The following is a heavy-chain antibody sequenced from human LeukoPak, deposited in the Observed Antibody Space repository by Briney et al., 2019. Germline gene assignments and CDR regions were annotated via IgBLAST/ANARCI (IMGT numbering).Heavy chain of an antibody. CDR1: GYTFTSYG. D-gene: IGHD3-22*01. J-gene: IGHJ4*02. CDR2: ISAYNGNT. Sequence: ASVKVSCKASGYTFTSYGISWVRQAPGQGLEWMGWISAYNGNTNYAQKLQGRVTMTTDTSTSTAYMELRSLRSDDTAVYYCARDPYYYDSSGYPDYWGQGTLVTVSS. V-gene: IGHV1-18*01. CDR3: ARDPYYYDSSGYPDY.